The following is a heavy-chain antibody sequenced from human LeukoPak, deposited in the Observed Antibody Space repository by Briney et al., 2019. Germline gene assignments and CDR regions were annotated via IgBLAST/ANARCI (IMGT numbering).Heavy chain of an antibody. D-gene: IGHD3-3*01. CDR3: AKGYDLWSPADYMDV. J-gene: IGHJ6*03. CDR2: ISGSGGST. CDR1: GFTFSSYA. Sequence: GGSLRLSCAASGFTFSSYAMSWVHQAPGKGLEWVSAISGSGGSTYYADSVKGRFTISRDNSKNTLYLQMNSLRAEDTAVYYCAKGYDLWSPADYMDVWGKGTTVTVSS. V-gene: IGHV3-23*01.